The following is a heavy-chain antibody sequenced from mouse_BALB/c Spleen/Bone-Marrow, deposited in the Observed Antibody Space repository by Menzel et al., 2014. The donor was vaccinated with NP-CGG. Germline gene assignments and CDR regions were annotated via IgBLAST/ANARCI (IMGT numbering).Heavy chain of an antibody. D-gene: IGHD4-1*01. CDR2: ISSGGSYT. CDR3: TREDTNWDFDY. CDR1: GFTFSSYT. V-gene: IGHV5-6-4*01. Sequence: EVQLVESGGGLVKPGGSLKLSCAASGFTFSSYTMSWVRQTPEKRLEWAATISSGGSYTYYPDSVKGRFTISRDNAKNTLYLQMSSLKSEDTAMYYCTREDTNWDFDYWGQGTTLTGSS. J-gene: IGHJ2*01.